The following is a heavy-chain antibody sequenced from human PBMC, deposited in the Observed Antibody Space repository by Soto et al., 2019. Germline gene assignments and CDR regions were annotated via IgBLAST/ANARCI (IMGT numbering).Heavy chain of an antibody. Sequence: GGSLRLSCAGSGFTFSDYYMSWIRQAPGKGLEWVSYISSSGNIIYYADSVKGRFTISRDNAKNSLYLQMNSLRAEDTAVYYCARDLGYYASDGYFDYWGQGALVTVSS. CDR3: ARDLGYYASDGYFDY. CDR1: GFTFSDYY. CDR2: ISSSGNII. D-gene: IGHD3-22*01. V-gene: IGHV3-11*01. J-gene: IGHJ4*02.